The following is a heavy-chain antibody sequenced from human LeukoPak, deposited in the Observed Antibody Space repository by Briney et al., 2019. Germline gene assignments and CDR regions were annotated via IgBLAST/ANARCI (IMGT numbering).Heavy chain of an antibody. V-gene: IGHV3-74*01. J-gene: IGHJ4*02. CDR1: GFTFSSCW. Sequence: GGSLRLSCAASGFTFSSCWMHWVRQAPGKGLVWVSRINSDGSSTSYADSVKGRFTISRDNAKNTLYLQMNSLRAEDAAVYYCARDGSYYDFWSGRSGPVWFDYWGQGTLVTVSS. CDR3: ARDGSYYDFWSGRSGPVWFDY. D-gene: IGHD3-3*01. CDR2: INSDGSST.